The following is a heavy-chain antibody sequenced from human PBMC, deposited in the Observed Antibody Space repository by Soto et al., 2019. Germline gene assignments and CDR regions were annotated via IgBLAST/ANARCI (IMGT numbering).Heavy chain of an antibody. D-gene: IGHD2-8*01. Sequence: GGSLRLSCAASGFTFSSYAMSWVRQAPGKGLEWVSAISGSGGSTYYADSVKGRFTISRDNSKNTLYLQMNSLRAEDTAVYYCAKGPNPYPVYAIIYFDYWGQGTLVTVSS. V-gene: IGHV3-23*01. CDR2: ISGSGGST. CDR1: GFTFSSYA. CDR3: AKGPNPYPVYAIIYFDY. J-gene: IGHJ4*02.